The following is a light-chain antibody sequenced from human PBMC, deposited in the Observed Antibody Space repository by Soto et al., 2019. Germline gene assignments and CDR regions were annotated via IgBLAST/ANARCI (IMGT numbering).Light chain of an antibody. Sequence: QSVLTQPPSAYGTPGQRVTISCSGSNSNIGSNTVNWYQQLPGTAPKLLIYSNNQRPSGVPDRFSGSKSGTSASLAISGLQSEVEADYYCAAWDDRLNGPVFGGGTKLTVL. V-gene: IGLV1-44*01. CDR2: SNN. CDR1: NSNIGSNT. J-gene: IGLJ2*01. CDR3: AAWDDRLNGPV.